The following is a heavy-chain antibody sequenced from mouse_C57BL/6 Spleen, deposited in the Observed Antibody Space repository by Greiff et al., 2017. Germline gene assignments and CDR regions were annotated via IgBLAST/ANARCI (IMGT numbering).Heavy chain of an antibody. Sequence: EVKLMESGAGLVKPGGSLKLSCAASGFTFSSYAMSWVRQTPEKRLEWVAYISSGGDYIYYADTVKGRFTISRDNARNTLYLQMSSLKSEDTAMYYCTRRGDYAMDYWGQGTSVTVSS. CDR2: ISSGGDYI. CDR3: TRRGDYAMDY. CDR1: GFTFSSYA. V-gene: IGHV5S21*01. J-gene: IGHJ4*01.